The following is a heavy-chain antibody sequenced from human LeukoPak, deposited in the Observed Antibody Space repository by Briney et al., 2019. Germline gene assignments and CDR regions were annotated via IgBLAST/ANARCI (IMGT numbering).Heavy chain of an antibody. CDR1: GLTFSSSG. Sequence: GGSLRLSCTTCGLTFSSSGLNWVRQAPGKGLEGVGSIGPTCFDRYHADSIKGRFTISRDNANNFLYLQMDSLRAEDTAVYYCATETNGRHYDYWGQGTLLTVSS. CDR2: IGPTCFDR. V-gene: IGHV3-21*06. CDR3: ATETNGRHYDY. D-gene: IGHD1-14*01. J-gene: IGHJ4*02.